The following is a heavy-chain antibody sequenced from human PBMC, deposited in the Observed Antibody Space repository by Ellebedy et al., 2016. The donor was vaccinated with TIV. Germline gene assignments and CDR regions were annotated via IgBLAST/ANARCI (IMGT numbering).Heavy chain of an antibody. CDR3: VKEFLPGGADH. Sequence: PGGSLRLSCAASGVTFDHFAMHWVRQGPGKGREWVSGMSLDSAVIGYADSVKGRLTVSRDNAKKSLYLQMNSLRPEETALYYCVKEFLPGGADHWGQGTLVTVSS. V-gene: IGHV3-9*01. J-gene: IGHJ4*02. CDR2: MSLDSAVI. CDR1: GVTFDHFA. D-gene: IGHD3-3*01.